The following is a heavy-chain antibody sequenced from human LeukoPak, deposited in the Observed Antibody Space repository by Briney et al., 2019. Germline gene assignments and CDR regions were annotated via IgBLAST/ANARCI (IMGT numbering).Heavy chain of an antibody. CDR2: INTNTGNP. CDR1: GYTFTSYA. Sequence: RASVKVSCKASGYTFTSYAMNWVRQAPGQGLEWMGWINTNTGNPTYAQGFTGRFVFSLDTSVSTAYLQISSLKAEDTAVYYCARDRALLVATREYFDYWGQGTLVTVSS. J-gene: IGHJ4*02. V-gene: IGHV7-4-1*02. D-gene: IGHD5-12*01. CDR3: ARDRALLVATREYFDY.